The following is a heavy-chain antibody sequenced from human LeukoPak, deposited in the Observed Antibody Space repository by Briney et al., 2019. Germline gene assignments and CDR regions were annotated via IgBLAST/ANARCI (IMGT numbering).Heavy chain of an antibody. Sequence: SQTLSLTCTVSGGSISSGGYYWSWIRQHPGKGLEWIGYIYYSGSTYYNPSLKSRVTISVDTSKNQFSLKLSSVTAADTAVYYWARDNTGGYGSGWDPDHAFDIWAKGQWSPSLQ. V-gene: IGHV4-31*03. D-gene: IGHD2-8*02. CDR1: GGSISSGGYY. J-gene: IGHJ3*02. CDR3: ARDNTGGYGSGWDPDHAFDI. CDR2: IYYSGST.